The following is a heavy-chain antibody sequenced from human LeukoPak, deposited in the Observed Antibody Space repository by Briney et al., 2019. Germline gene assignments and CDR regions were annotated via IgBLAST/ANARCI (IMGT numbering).Heavy chain of an antibody. Sequence: GGSLRLSCAASGFTFTTYWLGWVRQPPGKGLEWVANIKQDGTEKYYVDSVKGRFTISRDNAKNSLYLQMNSLRAEDTAVYYCARGGTMVRGSHFDYWGQGTLVTVSS. V-gene: IGHV3-7*01. CDR2: IKQDGTEK. CDR1: GFTFTTYW. D-gene: IGHD3-10*01. J-gene: IGHJ4*02. CDR3: ARGGTMVRGSHFDY.